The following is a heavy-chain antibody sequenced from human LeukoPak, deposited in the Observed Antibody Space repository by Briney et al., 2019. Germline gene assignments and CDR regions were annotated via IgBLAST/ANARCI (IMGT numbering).Heavy chain of an antibody. V-gene: IGHV1-69*06. CDR1: GGSFNSYA. CDR3: ARSQPLAYFDL. J-gene: IGHJ2*01. CDR2: IIPIFGTA. Sequence: SVKVSCKASGGSFNSYAISWVRQAPGQGLEWMGGIIPIFGTANYAQKFQGRVTITADKSTNTAYMVLSSLRSEDTAVYYCARSQPLAYFDLWGRGTLVTVSS.